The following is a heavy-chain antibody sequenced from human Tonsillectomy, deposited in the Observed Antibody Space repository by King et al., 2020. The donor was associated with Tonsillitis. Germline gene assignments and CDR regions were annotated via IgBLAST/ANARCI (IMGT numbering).Heavy chain of an antibody. V-gene: IGHV4-30-4*01. CDR1: GGSISSGDYY. CDR3: ARTLRYFDWIDPHPYNWFDP. Sequence: PLQESGPGLVKPSQTLSLTCTISGGSISSGDYYWRWIRQPPGQGLEWIGYIYYNGSTHYNPSLKSRVTISVDTSKNQFSLKLSSVTAADTAVYYCARTLRYFDWIDPHPYNWFDPWGQGTLVTVSS. J-gene: IGHJ5*02. CDR2: IYYNGST. D-gene: IGHD3-9*01.